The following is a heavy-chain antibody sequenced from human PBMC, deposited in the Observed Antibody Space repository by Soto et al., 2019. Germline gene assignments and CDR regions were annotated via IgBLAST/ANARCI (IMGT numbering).Heavy chain of an antibody. D-gene: IGHD1-1*01. Sequence: ASVKVSCKASGYTFTSYAMNWVRQAPGQGLEWMGWINTNTGNPTYAQGFTGRFVFSLDTSVSTAYLQISSLKAEDTAVYYCARPSKLERPLDAFDIWGQGTMVTVSS. CDR3: ARPSKLERPLDAFDI. CDR1: GYTFTSYA. V-gene: IGHV7-4-1*02. CDR2: INTNTGNP. J-gene: IGHJ3*02.